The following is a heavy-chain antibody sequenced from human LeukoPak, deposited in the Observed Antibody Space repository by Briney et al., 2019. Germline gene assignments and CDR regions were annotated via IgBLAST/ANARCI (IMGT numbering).Heavy chain of an antibody. CDR2: MNPNRGNT. CDR1: GYTFTSYD. J-gene: IGHJ6*03. Sequence: GASVKVSCKASGYTFTSYDINWVRQATGQGREWMGWMNPNRGNTGYAQKFQGGVTMPRNISISTAYVELSSLRSEDTAVYYCASGVDHYYMDVWGKGTTVTVSS. V-gene: IGHV1-8*01. CDR3: ASGVDHYYMDV.